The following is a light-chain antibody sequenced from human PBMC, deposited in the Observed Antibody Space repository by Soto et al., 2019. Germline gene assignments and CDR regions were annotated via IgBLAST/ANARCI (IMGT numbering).Light chain of an antibody. CDR3: QSYDSSLSGYV. CDR2: GNS. J-gene: IGLJ1*01. CDR1: SSNIGAGYD. V-gene: IGLV1-40*01. Sequence: QSVLTQPPSVSGAPGQRVTISCTGSSSNIGAGYDVHWYQQLPGTAPKVLIYGNSNRPSGVPDRFSGSKSGTSASLAITGLQAEDEADYYCQSYDSSLSGYVFGTGTK.